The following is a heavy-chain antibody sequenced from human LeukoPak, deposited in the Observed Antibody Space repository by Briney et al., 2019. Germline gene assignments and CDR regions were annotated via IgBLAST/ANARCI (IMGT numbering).Heavy chain of an antibody. CDR1: GFAFNRNA. J-gene: IGHJ4*02. CDR2: IGGSGDKT. CDR3: VRRGDASSGWGDHDF. Sequence: GGSLRLSCAASGFAFNRNAISWVRQAPGKGLEWVSTIGGSGDKTFYADSVKGRFTISRDNSKNMVHLQMNSLTGGDTALYYCVRRGDASSGWGDHDFWGQGALVTVSS. V-gene: IGHV3-23*01. D-gene: IGHD6-19*01.